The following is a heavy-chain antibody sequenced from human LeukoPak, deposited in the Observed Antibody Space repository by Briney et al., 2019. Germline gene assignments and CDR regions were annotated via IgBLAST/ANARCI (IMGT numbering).Heavy chain of an antibody. V-gene: IGHV3-21*01. Sequence: GGSLRLSCAASGFTFSTYTMDWVRQAPGKGLEWVSSISSSTYIYYADSVKGRFTISRDNAKNSLYLQMNSLRAEDTAVYYCARVGYFDWGRDDAFDIWGQGTMVTVSS. CDR3: ARVGYFDWGRDDAFDI. CDR2: ISSSTYI. J-gene: IGHJ3*02. CDR1: GFTFSTYT. D-gene: IGHD3-9*01.